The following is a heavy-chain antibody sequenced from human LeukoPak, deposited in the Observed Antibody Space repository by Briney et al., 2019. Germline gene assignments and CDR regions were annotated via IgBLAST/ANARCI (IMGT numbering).Heavy chain of an antibody. V-gene: IGHV3-7*01. CDR2: IKQDGSEK. CDR3: ARDQNDYVWGSYRFYFDY. D-gene: IGHD3-16*02. J-gene: IGHJ4*02. Sequence: SGGSLRLSCAASGFTFNSYWMSWVRQAPGKGLEWVANIKQDGSEKYYVDSVKGRFTISRDNAKNSLYLQMNGLRAEDTAVYYCARDQNDYVWGSYRFYFDYWGQGTLVTVSS. CDR1: GFTFNSYW.